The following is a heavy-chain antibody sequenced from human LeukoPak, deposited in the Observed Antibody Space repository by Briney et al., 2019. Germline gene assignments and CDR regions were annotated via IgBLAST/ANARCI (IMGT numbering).Heavy chain of an antibody. J-gene: IGHJ6*02. CDR2: IYHSGST. D-gene: IGHD3-10*01. CDR1: GGSISSGGYS. V-gene: IGHV4-30-2*01. Sequence: SETLSLTCAVSGGSISSGGYSWSWIRQPPGKGLEWIGYIYHSGSTYYNPSLKSRVTISVDRSKNQFSLKLSSVTAADTAVYYCARDWYPKGSYYYYGMDVWGQGTTVTVSS. CDR3: ARDWYPKGSYYYYGMDV.